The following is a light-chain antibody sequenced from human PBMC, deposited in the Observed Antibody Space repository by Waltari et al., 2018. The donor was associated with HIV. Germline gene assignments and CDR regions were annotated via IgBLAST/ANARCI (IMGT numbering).Light chain of an antibody. V-gene: IGLV1-40*01. J-gene: IGLJ1*01. Sequence: QSVLTQPPSVSGAPGQRVTISCTGSRSNTGAGYDVHWYQQLPGTAPTLRIFGNSNRPSGVPDRFSGSKSGTSASLAITGLHGEDEAYYFCQTYDSSLSVYVFGTGTKVTVL. CDR2: GNS. CDR1: RSNTGAGYD. CDR3: QTYDSSLSVYV.